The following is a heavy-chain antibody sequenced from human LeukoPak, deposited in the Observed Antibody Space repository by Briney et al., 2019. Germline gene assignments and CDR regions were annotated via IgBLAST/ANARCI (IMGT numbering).Heavy chain of an antibody. D-gene: IGHD3-9*01. V-gene: IGHV4-34*01. CDR2: INHSGRT. CDR1: GGSFSAYY. Sequence: TSETLSLTCGVSGGSFSAYYWSWIRQPPGKGLELIGEINHSGRTNYNPSLKSRVTISVDTSKNQFSLNLSSVTAADTAVYYCARSPLTGNYGDWFDPWGQGTLVIVSS. CDR3: ARSPLTGNYGDWFDP. J-gene: IGHJ5*02.